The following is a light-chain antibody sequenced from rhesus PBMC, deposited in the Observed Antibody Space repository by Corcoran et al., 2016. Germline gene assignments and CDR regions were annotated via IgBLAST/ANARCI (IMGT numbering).Light chain of an antibody. V-gene: IGKV1-74*01. J-gene: IGKJ4*01. CDR2: KSS. CDR3: QHGYVTPLT. Sequence: DIQMTQSPSSLSASVGDRVTITCRASENVNNYLNWYQQKPGKAPKLLIYKSSTLQSGVPSRFSGSGSGTDYTFTLSSLQPEDFATYYCQHGYVTPLTFGGGTKVELK. CDR1: ENVNNY.